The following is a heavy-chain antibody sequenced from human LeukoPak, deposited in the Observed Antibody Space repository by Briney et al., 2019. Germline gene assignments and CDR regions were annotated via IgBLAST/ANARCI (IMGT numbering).Heavy chain of an antibody. CDR3: ARDQDIL. J-gene: IGHJ4*02. Sequence: GGSLRLSCAASGFNFSTYWMTWVRQAPGKGLEWVANIKEDGSEKYYVDSVKGRFTISRDNAKTSLFLQMNSLRAEHTAVYYCARDQDILWGQGTLVTVSS. CDR2: IKEDGSEK. CDR1: GFNFSTYW. V-gene: IGHV3-7*01.